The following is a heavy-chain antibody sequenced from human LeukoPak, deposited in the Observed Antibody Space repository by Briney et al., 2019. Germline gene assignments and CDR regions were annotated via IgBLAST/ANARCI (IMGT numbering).Heavy chain of an antibody. CDR3: AKSDCSSTSCFTLPYYYYYGMDV. CDR1: GFTFSSYA. D-gene: IGHD2-2*01. CDR2: ISGSGGST. Sequence: GGSLRLSCAASGFTFSSYAMSRVRQAPGKGLEWVSAISGSGGSTYYADSVKGRFTISRDNSKNTLYLQMNSLRAEDTAVYYCAKSDCSSTSCFTLPYYYYYGMDVWGQGTTVTVSS. J-gene: IGHJ6*02. V-gene: IGHV3-23*01.